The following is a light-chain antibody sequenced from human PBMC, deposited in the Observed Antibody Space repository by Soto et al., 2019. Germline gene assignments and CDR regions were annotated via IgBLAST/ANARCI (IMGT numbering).Light chain of an antibody. V-gene: IGLV2-14*01. Sequence: QSGLTQAASVSVSPGQSITISCTGTSSDVGGYNYVSWYQQHPGKAPKLMIYEVSNRPSGVSNRFSGSKSGNTASLTISGLQAEDEADYYCSSYTSSSTTYVFGTGTKVTVL. J-gene: IGLJ1*01. CDR1: SSDVGGYNY. CDR3: SSYTSSSTTYV. CDR2: EVS.